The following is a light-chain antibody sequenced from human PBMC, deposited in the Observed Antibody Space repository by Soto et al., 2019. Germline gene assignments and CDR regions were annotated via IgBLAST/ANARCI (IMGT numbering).Light chain of an antibody. CDR3: SSYAGSNNHVL. CDR2: EGT. Sequence: QSALTQPASVSGSPGQSITISCTGISSDVGSYNLVSWYQQHPGKAPKVMIYEGTKRPSGVSNRFSGSRPGNTASLTISGLQAEDEAHYYCSSYAGSNNHVLFGGGTKLTVL. CDR1: SSDVGSYNL. J-gene: IGLJ2*01. V-gene: IGLV2-23*01.